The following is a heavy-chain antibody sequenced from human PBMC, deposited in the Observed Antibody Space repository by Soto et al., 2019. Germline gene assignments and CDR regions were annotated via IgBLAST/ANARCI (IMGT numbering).Heavy chain of an antibody. CDR2: IYWVDDK. J-gene: IGHJ3*01. CDR1: GFSLSADGVG. CDR3: AHAYGGTSWPNDAFDV. D-gene: IGHD2-2*01. Sequence: QITLKESGPTLVKPTQTLTLTCTFSGFSLSADGVGVGWIRQPPGKALEWLALIYWVDDKRYRPSLKSRLTNTKDTSKNQVVLTMTNMDPVDTATYYCAHAYGGTSWPNDAFDVWGQGTVVTVSS. V-gene: IGHV2-5*02.